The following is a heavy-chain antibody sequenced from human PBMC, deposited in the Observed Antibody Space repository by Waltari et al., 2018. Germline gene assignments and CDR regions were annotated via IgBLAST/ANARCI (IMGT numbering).Heavy chain of an antibody. Sequence: QAPGKGLEWVANIKQEGSEKYYVDSVKGRFTISRDNAKNSLYLQMNSLRAEDTAVYYCAREFRPVDNFDYWGQGTLVTVSS. D-gene: IGHD5-12*01. J-gene: IGHJ4*02. CDR2: IKQEGSEK. CDR3: AREFRPVDNFDY. V-gene: IGHV3-7*03.